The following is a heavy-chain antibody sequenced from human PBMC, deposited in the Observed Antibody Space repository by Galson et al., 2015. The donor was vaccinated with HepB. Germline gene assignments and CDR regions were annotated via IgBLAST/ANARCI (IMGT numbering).Heavy chain of an antibody. Sequence: SVKVSCKASGGTFSSYTISWVRQAPGQGLKWMGRIIPILGIANYAQKFQGRVTITADKSTSTAYMELSSLRSEDTAVYYCARDLVVLPFGFGESSNPFDPWGQGTLVTVSS. J-gene: IGHJ5*02. V-gene: IGHV1-69*04. CDR3: ARDLVVLPFGFGESSNPFDP. D-gene: IGHD3-10*01. CDR1: GGTFSSYT. CDR2: IIPILGIA.